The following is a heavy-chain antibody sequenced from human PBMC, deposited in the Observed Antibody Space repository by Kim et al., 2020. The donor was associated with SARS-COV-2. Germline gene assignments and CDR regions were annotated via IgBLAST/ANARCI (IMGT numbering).Heavy chain of an antibody. V-gene: IGHV4-31*03. CDR3: ARDGAYGDYQHHGGNWFDP. Sequence: SETLSLTCTVSGGSISSGGYYWSWIRQHPGKGLEWIGYIYYSGSTYYNPSLKSRVTISVDTSKNQFSLKLSSVTAADTAVYYCARDGAYGDYQHHGGNWFDPWGQGTLVTVSS. J-gene: IGHJ5*02. CDR1: GGSISSGGYY. CDR2: IYYSGST. D-gene: IGHD4-17*01.